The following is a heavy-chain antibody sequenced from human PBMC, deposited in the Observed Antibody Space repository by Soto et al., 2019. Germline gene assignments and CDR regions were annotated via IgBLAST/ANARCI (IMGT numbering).Heavy chain of an antibody. CDR2: IIPIFGTA. CDR1: GGTFSSYA. J-gene: IGHJ3*02. V-gene: IGHV1-69*13. CDR3: ARVPSRERTIDAFDI. Sequence: SSAKFYCKASGGTFSSYAISWVRQAPGHGLEWMGWIIPIFGTANYAQKFHGRVTITAYESTSTAYMELSSLRAEDTAVYYCARVPSRERTIDAFDIWAQGTMVTVSS. D-gene: IGHD3-3*01.